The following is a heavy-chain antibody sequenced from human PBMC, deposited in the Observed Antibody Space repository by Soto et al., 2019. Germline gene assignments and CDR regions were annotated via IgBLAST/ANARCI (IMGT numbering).Heavy chain of an antibody. J-gene: IGHJ3*02. CDR1: GFTFNDYY. D-gene: IGHD2-15*01. V-gene: IGHV3-11*01. Sequence: TGGSLRLSCAASGFTFNDYYMTWIRQAPGKGLEWVSYISSSGSGIYYADSMKGRFTISRDNAKKSLYLQMSSLRAEDTAVYYCARAYSDAFDIWGQGTMVTVSS. CDR3: ARAYSDAFDI. CDR2: ISSSGSGI.